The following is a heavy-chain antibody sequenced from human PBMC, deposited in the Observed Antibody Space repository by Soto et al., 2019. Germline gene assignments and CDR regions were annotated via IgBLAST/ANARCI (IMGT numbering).Heavy chain of an antibody. CDR2: ISYSGST. J-gene: IGHJ4*02. CDR1: GGSIISGDYY. D-gene: IGHD1-7*01. CDR3: ATMGTPATGLYYFDY. Sequence: PSETLSLTCTVSGGSIISGDYYWSWIRQPPGKGLEWIGFISYSGSTYYNASLKSRVTISVDTSKNQFSLNLSFVTAADTAVYYCATMGTPATGLYYFDYWGQGTLVTVSS. V-gene: IGHV4-30-4*01.